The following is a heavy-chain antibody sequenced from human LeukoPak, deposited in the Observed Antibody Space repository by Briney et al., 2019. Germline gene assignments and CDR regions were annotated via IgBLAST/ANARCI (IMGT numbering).Heavy chain of an antibody. CDR2: ITSSGAAT. CDR1: GFTFYMYA. D-gene: IGHD3-22*01. Sequence: GGSLRLSCQASGFTFYMYAMGWVRQAPGKGLEWVSSITSSGAATYYADSVKGRFTISRDNSDDTLYLQMNSLRAEDTAVYYCATDRPNYYGSNGHYYKLNGDCWGQGTLVTVSS. CDR3: ATDRPNYYGSNGHYYKLNGDC. V-gene: IGHV3-23*01. J-gene: IGHJ4*02.